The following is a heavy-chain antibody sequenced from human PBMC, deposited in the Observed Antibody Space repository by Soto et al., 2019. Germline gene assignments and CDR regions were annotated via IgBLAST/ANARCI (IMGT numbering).Heavy chain of an antibody. CDR3: ARGVVVVPAAMSYWFDP. D-gene: IGHD2-2*01. J-gene: IGHJ5*02. CDR1: GYTFTSYY. Sequence: ASVKVSCKASGYTFTSYYMHWVRQAPGQGLEWMGIINPSGGSTSYAQKFQGRVTMTRDTSTSTVYMELSSLRSEDTAVYYCARGVVVVPAAMSYWFDPWGQGTLVTVSS. V-gene: IGHV1-46*01. CDR2: INPSGGST.